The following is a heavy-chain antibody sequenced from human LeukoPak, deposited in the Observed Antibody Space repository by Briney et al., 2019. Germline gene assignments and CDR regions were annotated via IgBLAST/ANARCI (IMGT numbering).Heavy chain of an antibody. Sequence: ASVKVSCKVSGYTLTELSMHWVRQAPGKGLEWMGGFDPEDGETIYAQKFQGRVTMTEDTSTDTAYMELSSLRSEDTAVYYCATWRTVTRPLFYYYYGMDVWGQGTTVTVSS. CDR3: ATWRTVTRPLFYYYYGMDV. CDR2: FDPEDGET. CDR1: GYTLTELS. J-gene: IGHJ6*02. V-gene: IGHV1-24*01. D-gene: IGHD4-11*01.